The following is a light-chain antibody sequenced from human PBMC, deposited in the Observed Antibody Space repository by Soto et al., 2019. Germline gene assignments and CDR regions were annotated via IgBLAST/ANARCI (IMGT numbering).Light chain of an antibody. J-gene: IGKJ4*02. Sequence: IQMTQSPSTLSASVGDRVTITCRASQSISRLLAWYQQKPGKAPKLLIYDDSNLVSGVPSRFSGSGSGTDFTLTISSLQPDDFATYYCQQYGSYSQKFGGGTKVEIK. V-gene: IGKV1-5*01. CDR1: QSISRL. CDR3: QQYGSYSQK. CDR2: DDS.